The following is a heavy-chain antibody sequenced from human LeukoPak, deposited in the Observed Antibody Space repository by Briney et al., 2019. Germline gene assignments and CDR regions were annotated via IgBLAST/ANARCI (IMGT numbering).Heavy chain of an antibody. Sequence: SETLSLTCTVSGGSISSSSYYWGWIRQPPGKGLEWIGIIYYSGSTYYNPSLKSRVTISVDKSKNQFSLKLSSVTAADTAVYYCVGAKGVAAGLDYWGQGTLVTVSS. V-gene: IGHV4-39*07. CDR3: VGAKGVAAGLDY. CDR2: IYYSGST. D-gene: IGHD6-13*01. CDR1: GGSISSSSYY. J-gene: IGHJ4*02.